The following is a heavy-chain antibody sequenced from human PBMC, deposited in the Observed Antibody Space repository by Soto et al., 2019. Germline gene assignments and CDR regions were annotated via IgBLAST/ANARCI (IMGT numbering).Heavy chain of an antibody. CDR3: ARDHQGRSGSYPE. CDR2: INHSGST. V-gene: IGHV4-34*01. Sequence: XETLSLTCAVYGGSFSGYYWSWIRQPPGKGLEWIGEINHSGSTNYNPSLKSRVTISVDTSKNQFSLKLSSVTAADTAVYYCARDHQGRSGSYPEWGKGTLVTVSS. CDR1: GGSFSGYY. D-gene: IGHD1-26*01. J-gene: IGHJ4*02.